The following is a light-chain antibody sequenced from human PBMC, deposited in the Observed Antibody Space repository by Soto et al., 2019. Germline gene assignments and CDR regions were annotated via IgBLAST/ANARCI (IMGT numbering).Light chain of an antibody. J-gene: IGKJ1*01. Sequence: EVVLTHSPGTLSFSPLYTATLSFRASQSVTIKLALYQQKPGQAPRLLIYGASTRATGIPARFSGSGSGTDFTLTISSLQSEDFAVYYCQKYGTSPQKFGQGTKVDIK. CDR3: QKYGTSPQK. V-gene: IGKV3-15*01. CDR1: QSVTIK. CDR2: GAS.